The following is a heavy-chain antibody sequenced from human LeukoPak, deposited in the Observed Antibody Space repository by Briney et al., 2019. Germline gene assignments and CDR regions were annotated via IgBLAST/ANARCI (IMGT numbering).Heavy chain of an antibody. CDR3: TTVRFDWNYVWFDP. V-gene: IGHV3-74*01. CDR2: INSDGSST. Sequence: PGGSLRLSCAASGFTFSSYWMHWVRQAPGKGLVWVSRINSDGSSTSYADSVKGRFTISRDNAKNTLYLQMNSLRAEDTAVYYCTTVRFDWNYVWFDPWGQGTLVTVSS. CDR1: GFTFSSYW. D-gene: IGHD1-7*01. J-gene: IGHJ5*02.